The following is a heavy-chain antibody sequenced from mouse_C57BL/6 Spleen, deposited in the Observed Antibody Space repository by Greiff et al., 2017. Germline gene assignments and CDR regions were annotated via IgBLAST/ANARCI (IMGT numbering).Heavy chain of an antibody. Sequence: EVKLMESGGGLVKPGGSLTLSFAASGFTFSDYGMHWVRQAPEKGLEWVANISSGSSTIYYADTVKGRVTISRDNAKNTLFLQTASVRSEATAMYYCARGTWFAYWGQGTLVTVSA. J-gene: IGHJ3*01. CDR2: ISSGSSTI. V-gene: IGHV5-17*01. CDR1: GFTFSDYG. CDR3: ARGTWFAY.